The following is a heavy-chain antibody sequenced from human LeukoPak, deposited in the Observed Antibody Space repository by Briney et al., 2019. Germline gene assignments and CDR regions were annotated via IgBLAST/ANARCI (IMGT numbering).Heavy chain of an antibody. CDR3: ARAPWAYGNYVHAFDI. V-gene: IGHV4-39*07. J-gene: IGHJ3*02. CDR2: IYSGGRI. D-gene: IGHD4-11*01. Sequence: SETLSLTCTVSGGSFRGDYYWAWIRQPPGKGLEWIGSIYSGGRIYYNPSLKSRVSISIDTSNNDFSLKVTSVTAADTARYYCARAPWAYGNYVHAFDIWGQGTMVTVSS. CDR1: GGSFRGDYY.